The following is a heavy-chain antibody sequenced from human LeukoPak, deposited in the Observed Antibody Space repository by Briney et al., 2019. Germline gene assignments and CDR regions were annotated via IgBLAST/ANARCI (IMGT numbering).Heavy chain of an antibody. Sequence: SQTLSLTCAISGDSVSSNSAAWNWIRQSPSRGLEWLGRTYYRSKWYNDYAVSVKSRITINPDTSKNQSSLQLNSVTPEDTAVYYCAREAITMVRGVIITKRYDIWGQGTMVTVSS. J-gene: IGHJ3*02. V-gene: IGHV6-1*01. CDR2: TYYRSKWYN. D-gene: IGHD3-10*01. CDR1: GDSVSSNSAA. CDR3: AREAITMVRGVIITKRYDI.